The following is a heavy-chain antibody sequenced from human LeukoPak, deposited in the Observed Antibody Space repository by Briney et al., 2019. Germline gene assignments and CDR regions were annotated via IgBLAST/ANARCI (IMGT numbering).Heavy chain of an antibody. D-gene: IGHD6-19*01. Sequence: GGSLRLSCAASGFTFDDYGMSWVRQVPGKGLEWVSGTNWNGRSTGYADSVKGRFTISGDNAKKSLYLQMNSLRAEDTALYHCARVSSGGSFYYFDYWGQGTLVTVSS. V-gene: IGHV3-20*01. CDR2: TNWNGRST. CDR1: GFTFDDYG. J-gene: IGHJ4*02. CDR3: ARVSSGGSFYYFDY.